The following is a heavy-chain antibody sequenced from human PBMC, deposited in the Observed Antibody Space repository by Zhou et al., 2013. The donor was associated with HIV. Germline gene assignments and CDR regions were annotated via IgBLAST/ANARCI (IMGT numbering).Heavy chain of an antibody. CDR2: IIPIFGTA. J-gene: IGHJ3*02. D-gene: IGHD6-13*01. CDR1: GGTFSSYA. V-gene: IGHV1-69*05. CDR3: ARGIPLHLYSSSSQDRDAFDI. Sequence: QVQLVQSGAEVKKPGSSVKVSCKASGGTFSSYAISWVRQAPGQGLEWMGGIIPIFGTANYAQKFQGRVTITTDESTSTAYMELSSLRSEDTAVYYCARGIPLHLYSSSSQDRDAFDIWGQGTSGHRLF.